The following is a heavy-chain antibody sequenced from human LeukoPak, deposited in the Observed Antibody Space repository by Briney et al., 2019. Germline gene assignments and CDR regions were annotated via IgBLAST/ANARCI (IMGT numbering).Heavy chain of an antibody. V-gene: IGHV4-59*01. CDR1: GGSISSYY. J-gene: IGHJ4*02. Sequence: PSETLSLTCTVSGGSISSYYWSWIRQPPGKGLEWIGYIYYSGSTNYNPSLKSRVTISVDTSKSQFSLKLSSVTAADTAVYYCARVVPYGSGSYGFDYWGQGTLVTVSS. D-gene: IGHD3-10*01. CDR3: ARVVPYGSGSYGFDY. CDR2: IYYSGST.